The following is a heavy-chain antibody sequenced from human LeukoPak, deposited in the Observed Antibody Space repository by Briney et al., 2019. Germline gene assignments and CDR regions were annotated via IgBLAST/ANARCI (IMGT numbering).Heavy chain of an antibody. CDR2: ISSSGSTI. CDR1: GFTFSDYY. J-gene: IGHJ5*02. D-gene: IGHD3-10*01. V-gene: IGHV3-11*01. Sequence: GESLRLSCAASGFTFSDYYMSWIRQAPGKGLEWVSYISSSGSTIYYADSVKGRFTISRDNAKNSLYLQMNSLRAEDTAVYYCSRDYYGSGGYNWFDPWGQGTLVTVSS. CDR3: SRDYYGSGGYNWFDP.